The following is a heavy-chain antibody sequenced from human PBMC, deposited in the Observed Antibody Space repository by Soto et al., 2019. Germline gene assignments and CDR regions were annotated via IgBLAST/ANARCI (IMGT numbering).Heavy chain of an antibody. V-gene: IGHV4-31*03. CDR1: VASISSGGYY. CDR3: ARDHVTVTTFNYYYYMDV. Sequence: QVQLQEPGQGLVNPHRTRPLPGTFPVASISSGGYYWSGIRQHPGKGLDGMGYIYYSGSTYNNPSLKRRVTISVDTSKNQFSLKLSSVTAADTAVYYCARDHVTVTTFNYYYYMDVWGKGTTVTVSS. D-gene: IGHD4-17*01. CDR2: IYYSGST. J-gene: IGHJ6*03.